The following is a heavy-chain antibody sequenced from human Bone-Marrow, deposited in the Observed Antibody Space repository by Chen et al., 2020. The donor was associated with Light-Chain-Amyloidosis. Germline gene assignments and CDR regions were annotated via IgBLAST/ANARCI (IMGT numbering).Heavy chain of an antibody. Sequence: EVQLLESGGGLVQPGGSLRLSCAASGFTFSSYAMSWVRQAPGKGLEWVSGISGSGGSTYYADSVKGRFTISRDNSKNPLYLQMNSLRAEDTAVYYCAKRPPYPSIYGMDVWGQGTTVTVSS. D-gene: IGHD2-21*01. CDR1: GFTFSSYA. CDR2: ISGSGGST. CDR3: AKRPPYPSIYGMDV. J-gene: IGHJ6*02. V-gene: IGHV3-23*01.